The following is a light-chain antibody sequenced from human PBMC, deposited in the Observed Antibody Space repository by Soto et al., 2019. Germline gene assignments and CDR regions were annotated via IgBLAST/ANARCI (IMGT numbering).Light chain of an antibody. V-gene: IGKV3-20*01. CDR2: GAS. CDR3: QQYNNWPPWT. CDR1: HSVSRTY. J-gene: IGKJ1*01. Sequence: EIVLTQSPGTLSLSPGERATLSCRASHSVSRTYLAWYQQKPGQAPRLLIFGASDRATGTPDRFSGSGSGTDFTLTISRLEPEDFAVYYCQQYNNWPPWTFGQGTKVEIK.